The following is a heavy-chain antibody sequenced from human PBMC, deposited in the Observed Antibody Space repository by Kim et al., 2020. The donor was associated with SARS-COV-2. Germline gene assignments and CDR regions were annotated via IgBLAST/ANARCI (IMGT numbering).Heavy chain of an antibody. CDR2: ISGSGGST. D-gene: IGHD3-10*01. CDR3: AKDMVTMVRGAYNDAFDI. J-gene: IGHJ3*02. Sequence: GGSLRLSCAASGFTFSSYAMSWVRQAPGKGLEWVSAISGSGGSTYYADSVKGRFTISRDNSKNTLYLQMNSLRAEDTAVYYCAKDMVTMVRGAYNDAFDIWGQGTMVTVSS. CDR1: GFTFSSYA. V-gene: IGHV3-23*01.